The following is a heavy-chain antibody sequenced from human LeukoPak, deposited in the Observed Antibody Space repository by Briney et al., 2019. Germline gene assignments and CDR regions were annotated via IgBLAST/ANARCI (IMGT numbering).Heavy chain of an antibody. CDR3: ASQDHYGSGSYYFDY. Sequence: PSETLSLTCTVSGGSISTYYWSWIRQAPGAGLQWLGYLYTTTTNYNPSLKRRVTISADTSKNQLSLRLHSVTAADTAVYYCASQDHYGSGSYYFDYWGQGTLVTVSS. CDR1: GGSISTYY. CDR2: LYTTTT. V-gene: IGHV4-4*08. D-gene: IGHD3-10*01. J-gene: IGHJ4*02.